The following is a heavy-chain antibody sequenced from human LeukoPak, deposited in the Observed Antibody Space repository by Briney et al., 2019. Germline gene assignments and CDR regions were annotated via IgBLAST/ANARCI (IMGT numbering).Heavy chain of an antibody. CDR3: ARGRAGNYYNHNDY. CDR2: INSDGSTT. CDR1: GFTLSSYW. V-gene: IGHV3-74*01. J-gene: IGHJ4*01. D-gene: IGHD3-10*01. Sequence: GGSLRLSCAASGFTLSSYWMHWVRQAPGKGLVWVSRINSDGSTTNYADSVKGRFTISRDNAKNTLYLQMNSLRAEDTAVYYCARGRAGNYYNHNDYWGQGTLVTVSS.